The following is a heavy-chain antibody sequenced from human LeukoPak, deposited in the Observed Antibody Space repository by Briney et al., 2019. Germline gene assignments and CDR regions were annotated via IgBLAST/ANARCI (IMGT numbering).Heavy chain of an antibody. CDR1: GGSISSGGYS. CDR2: IYHSGST. Sequence: SETLSLTCAVSGGSISSGGYSWSWIRQPPGKGLEWIGYIYHSGSTYYNPSLKSRVTISVDRSKNQFSLKLSSVTAADTAVYYCARDGPAVIWSSNWFDPWGQGTLVTVSS. D-gene: IGHD2-2*01. J-gene: IGHJ5*02. CDR3: ARDGPAVIWSSNWFDP. V-gene: IGHV4-30-2*01.